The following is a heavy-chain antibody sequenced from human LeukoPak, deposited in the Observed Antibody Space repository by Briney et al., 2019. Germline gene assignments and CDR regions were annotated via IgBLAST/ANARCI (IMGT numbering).Heavy chain of an antibody. D-gene: IGHD3-10*01. Sequence: SETLSLTCAVYGGSFSGYYWSWIRQPPGKGLEWIGEINHSGSTNYNPSLKSRVTISVDTSKNQFSLKLSSVTAADTAVYYCARAGGLGNWFDPWGQGTLVTVSS. CDR1: GGSFSGYY. J-gene: IGHJ5*02. V-gene: IGHV4-34*01. CDR3: ARAGGLGNWFDP. CDR2: INHSGST.